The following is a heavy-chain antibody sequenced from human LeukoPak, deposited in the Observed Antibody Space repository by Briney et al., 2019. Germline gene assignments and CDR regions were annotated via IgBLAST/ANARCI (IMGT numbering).Heavy chain of an antibody. D-gene: IGHD2-2*01. CDR1: GFTFTSYA. V-gene: IGHV3-30*18. Sequence: GGSLRLSCAASGFTFTSYALHWVRQAPGERLEWVAAMSHDGNKRYYADSVKGRFDISRDTSKNTLYLQMNSLRAEDTAIYYCAKDLGYHLLARYFDYWGHGSLVTVSS. J-gene: IGHJ4*01. CDR3: AKDLGYHLLARYFDY. CDR2: MSHDGNKR.